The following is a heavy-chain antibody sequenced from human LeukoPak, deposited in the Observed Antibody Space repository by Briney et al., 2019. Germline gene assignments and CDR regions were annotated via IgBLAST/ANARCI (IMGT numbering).Heavy chain of an antibody. CDR3: AKDSPFGGN. D-gene: IGHD1-26*01. CDR1: GFTFSTYW. V-gene: IGHV3-7*01. CDR2: IKGDGSEK. Sequence: GGSLRLSCAASGFTFSTYWMSWVRQAPGKGLEWVANIKGDGSEKNYVGSVKGRFTISRDNAKNSLYLQMNRLRAEDTAVYYCAKDSPFGGNWGQGTLVTVSS. J-gene: IGHJ4*02.